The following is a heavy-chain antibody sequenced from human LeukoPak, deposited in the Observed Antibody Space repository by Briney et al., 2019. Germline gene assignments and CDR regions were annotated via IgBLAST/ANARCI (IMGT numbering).Heavy chain of an antibody. J-gene: IGHJ4*02. CDR2: MSDTGNT. V-gene: IGHV3-23*01. D-gene: IGHD2-15*01. Sequence: GGTLRLSCAASGFTFSNYGMSWVRQAPGKGLEWVSAMSDTGNTYHADSVKGRFTISRDSSKNTLFLQMNRLRPEDAAVYYCAKAPVTTCRGAFCYPFDYWGLGTLVTVSS. CDR3: AKAPVTTCRGAFCYPFDY. CDR1: GFTFSNYG.